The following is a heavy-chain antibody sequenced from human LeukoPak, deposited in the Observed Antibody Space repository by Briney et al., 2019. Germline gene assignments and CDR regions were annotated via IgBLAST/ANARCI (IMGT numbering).Heavy chain of an antibody. D-gene: IGHD3-9*01. CDR3: ARGPRGRYYDILTGYYGELDY. CDR1: GGSISSGSYY. J-gene: IGHJ4*02. Sequence: PSQTLSLTCTVSGGSISSGSYYWSWIRQPAGKGLEWIGRIYTSGSTNYNPSLKSRVTISVDTSKNQFSLKLSSVTAADTAVYYCARGPRGRYYDILTGYYGELDYWGQGTLVTVSS. V-gene: IGHV4-61*02. CDR2: IYTSGST.